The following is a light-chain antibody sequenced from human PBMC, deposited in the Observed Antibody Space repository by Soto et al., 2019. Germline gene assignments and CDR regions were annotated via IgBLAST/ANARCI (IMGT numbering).Light chain of an antibody. CDR1: QAIITY. V-gene: IGKV1-33*01. J-gene: IGKJ4*01. CDR2: DAS. Sequence: DIQLTQSPSSLSASVGDRVTITCQASQAIITYLNWFQQRPGKAPKLLIYDASHLETGVPSRFSGSGSGTACTLTISSLQPEDVGTYYCQQYDNLPLTFGGGTKV. CDR3: QQYDNLPLT.